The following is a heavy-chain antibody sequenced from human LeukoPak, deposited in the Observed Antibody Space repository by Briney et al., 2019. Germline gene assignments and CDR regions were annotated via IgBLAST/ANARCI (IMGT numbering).Heavy chain of an antibody. CDR1: GYSFTSYW. J-gene: IGHJ3*02. V-gene: IGHV5-51*01. CDR2: IYPGDSDT. Sequence: GESLKISCKGSGYSFTSYWIGWVRQMPGKGLEWMGVIYPGDSDTRYSPSFQGQVTISADKSISTAYLQWSSLKASDTAMYYCASGLITIFGVAPGAFDIWGQGTTVTVSS. D-gene: IGHD3-3*01. CDR3: ASGLITIFGVAPGAFDI.